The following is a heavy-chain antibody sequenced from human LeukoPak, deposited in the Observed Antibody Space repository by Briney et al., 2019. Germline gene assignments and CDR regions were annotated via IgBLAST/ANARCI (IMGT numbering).Heavy chain of an antibody. CDR1: GGSISSSSYY. Sequence: PSETLSLTCTVSGGSISSSSYYWGWIRQPPGKGLEWIGYIYYSGSTNYNPSLKSRVTISVDTSKNQFSLKLSSVTAADTAVYYCARVPAAGYYPWPSAFDIWGQGTMVTVSS. CDR3: ARVPAAGYYPWPSAFDI. CDR2: IYYSGST. V-gene: IGHV4-61*05. D-gene: IGHD3-22*01. J-gene: IGHJ3*02.